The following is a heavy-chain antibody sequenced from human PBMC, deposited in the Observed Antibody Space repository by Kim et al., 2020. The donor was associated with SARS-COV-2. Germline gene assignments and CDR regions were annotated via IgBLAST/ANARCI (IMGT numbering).Heavy chain of an antibody. D-gene: IGHD3-10*01. Sequence: GGSLRLSCAASGFTFSSYGMHWVRRAPGKGLVWVSRINGDGTSTTYADSVKGRFTISRDNAKNTLYLQMNSLRAEEDTAGYYCARGGHYGMDVWGQGTTVTVSS. CDR3: ARGGHYGMDV. J-gene: IGHJ6*02. CDR1: GFTFSSYG. V-gene: IGHV3-74*01. CDR2: INGDGTST.